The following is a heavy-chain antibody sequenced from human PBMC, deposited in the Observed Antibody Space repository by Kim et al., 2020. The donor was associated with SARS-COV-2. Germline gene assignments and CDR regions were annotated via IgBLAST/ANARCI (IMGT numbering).Heavy chain of an antibody. J-gene: IGHJ4*02. CDR3: AREAGSLKNFDY. CDR2: T. V-gene: IGHV1-46*01. Sequence: TTYAQKFQGRVTMTRDTSTSTVYTELSSLISEDTAIYYCAREAGSLKNFDYWGQGTLVTVSS. D-gene: IGHD6-13*01.